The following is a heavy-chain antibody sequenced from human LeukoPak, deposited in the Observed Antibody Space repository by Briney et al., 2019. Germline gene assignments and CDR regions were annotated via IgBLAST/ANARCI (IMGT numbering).Heavy chain of an antibody. CDR2: IYYSGST. V-gene: IGHV4-59*01. CDR1: GGSISSYY. D-gene: IGHD6-13*01. J-gene: IGHJ4*02. Sequence: PSETLSLTCTVSGGSISSYYWSWIRQPPGKGLEWIGYIYYSGSTNYNPSLKSRVTISVDTSKNQFSLKLSSVTAADTAVYYCARDFPIAAAGRRFDYWGQGTLVTVSS. CDR3: ARDFPIAAAGRRFDY.